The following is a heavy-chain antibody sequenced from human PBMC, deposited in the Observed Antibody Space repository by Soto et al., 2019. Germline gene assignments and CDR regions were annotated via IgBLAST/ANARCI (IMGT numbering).Heavy chain of an antibody. V-gene: IGHV5-10-1*01. J-gene: IGHJ6*02. D-gene: IGHD4-17*01. CDR1: GYSFTSYW. Sequence: GASLKISCKGSGYSFTSYWISWVRPMPGKGLEWMGRIDPSDSYTNYSPSFQGHVTISADKSISTAYLQWSSLKASYTAMYYCARRMVNPTGYGDYCYYCGMDVWGQGTTVTVSS. CDR3: ARRMVNPTGYGDYCYYCGMDV. CDR2: IDPSDSYT.